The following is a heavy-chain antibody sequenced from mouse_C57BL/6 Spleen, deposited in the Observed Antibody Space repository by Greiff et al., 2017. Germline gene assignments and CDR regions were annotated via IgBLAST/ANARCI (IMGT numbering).Heavy chain of an antibody. CDR1: GYTFTSYW. CDR2: IDPSDSET. CDR3: ARDWDVGDYAMDY. D-gene: IGHD4-1*01. Sequence: QVQLQQSGAELVRPGSSVKLSCKASGYTFTSYWMHWVKQRPIQGLEWIGNIDPSDSETHYNQKFKDKATLTVDKSSSTAYMQLSSLTSEDSAVYYCARDWDVGDYAMDYWGQGTSVTVSS. V-gene: IGHV1-52*01. J-gene: IGHJ4*01.